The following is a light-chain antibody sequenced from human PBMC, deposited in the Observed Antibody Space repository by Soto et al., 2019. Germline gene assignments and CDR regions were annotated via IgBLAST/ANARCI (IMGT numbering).Light chain of an antibody. CDR3: ITYTDRQSYL. CDR2: AVS. Sequence: QSVLTQPASVSGSPGQSITISCSGTSSDIGSYNHVAWYQQFAGKSPKLMIYAVSDRPPGVSDRFSGSKPGITASLTISGRQTDDETDYYRITYTDRQSYLFGTGTKVTVL. V-gene: IGLV2-14*03. J-gene: IGLJ1*01. CDR1: SSDIGSYNH.